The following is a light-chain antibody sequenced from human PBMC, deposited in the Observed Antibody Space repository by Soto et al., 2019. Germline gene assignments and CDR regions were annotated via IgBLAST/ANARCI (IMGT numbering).Light chain of an antibody. V-gene: IGKV3-11*01. CDR3: QRRSNWTPIT. CDR1: QSLGRY. Sequence: DIVLAQSPDTLSLSSGESATLSCRASQSLGRYLAWYQHQPGQAPTPLLRDATETDTGIPARFSGSGSGTDFTLTISSLEPEDFAVYYCQRRSNWTPITFGQGTELE. CDR2: DAT. J-gene: IGKJ5*01.